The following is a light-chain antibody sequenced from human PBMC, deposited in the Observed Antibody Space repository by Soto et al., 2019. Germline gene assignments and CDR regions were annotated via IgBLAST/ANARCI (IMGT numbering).Light chain of an antibody. CDR2: DAS. CDR1: QSVSSY. CDR3: LQRSNWPRVT. Sequence: DIVLTQSPATLSLSPGERATLSCRASQSVSSYLAWYQQKPGQAPRLLIYDASNRATGIPARFSGSGSGTDFTLTISSLEPEDFAVYYCLQRSNWPRVTFGQGTRLEIK. V-gene: IGKV3-11*01. J-gene: IGKJ5*01.